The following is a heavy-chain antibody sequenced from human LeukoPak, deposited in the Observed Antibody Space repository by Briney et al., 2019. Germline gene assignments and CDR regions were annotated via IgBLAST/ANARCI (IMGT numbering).Heavy chain of an antibody. CDR2: IIPILGIA. V-gene: IGHV1-69*04. CDR1: GGTFSSYA. D-gene: IGHD5-24*01. CDR3: ARDRSRGDGYNSFGY. Sequence: SVKVPCKASGGTFSSYAISWVRQAPGQGLEWMGRIIPILGIANYAQKFRGRVTITADKSTSTAYMELSSLRSEDTAVYYCARDRSRGDGYNSFGYWGQGTLVTVSS. J-gene: IGHJ4*02.